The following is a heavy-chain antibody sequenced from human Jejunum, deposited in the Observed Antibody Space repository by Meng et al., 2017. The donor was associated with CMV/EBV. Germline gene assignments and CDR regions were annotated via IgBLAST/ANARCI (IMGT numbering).Heavy chain of an antibody. CDR1: VFSLTTTGMR. J-gene: IGHJ4*02. CDR3: VRNRGRSDLNY. D-gene: IGHD3-16*02. Sequence: TFSVFSLTTTGMRVSWIRQSPGKALEWLARIDWDDEKFYRTSLKTRLSISTDISKSQVVLTMTNMDPVDTATYYCVRNRGRSDLNYWGQGTLVTVSS. V-gene: IGHV2-70D*14. CDR2: IDWDDEK.